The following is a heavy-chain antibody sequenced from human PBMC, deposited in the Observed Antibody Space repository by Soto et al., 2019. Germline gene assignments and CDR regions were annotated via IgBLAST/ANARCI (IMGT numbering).Heavy chain of an antibody. CDR3: ARGRYGDY. CDR1: GYAFTTYG. CDR2: ISAHNGNT. J-gene: IGHJ4*02. V-gene: IGHV1-18*01. D-gene: IGHD1-1*01. Sequence: QVNLVQSGAEVKKPGASVKVSCKGSGYAFTTYGITWVRQAPGQGLEWMGWISAHNGNTNYAQKLQGRVTVTRDTSTSTAYMELSSLRSDVTAVYYCARGRYGDYWGQGALVTVSS.